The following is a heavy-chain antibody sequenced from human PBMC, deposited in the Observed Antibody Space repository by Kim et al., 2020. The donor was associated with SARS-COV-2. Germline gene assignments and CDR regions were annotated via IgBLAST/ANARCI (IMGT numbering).Heavy chain of an antibody. V-gene: IGHV3-21*04. D-gene: IGHD6-19*01. CDR1: GFTFSSYS. Sequence: GGSLRLSCAASGFTFSSYSMNWVRQAPGKGLEWVSSISSSSYIYYADSVKGRFTISRDNAKNSLYLQMNSLRAEDTAVYYCARGGPFVAVAGYWGQGTLVTVSS. CDR3: ARGGPFVAVAGY. CDR2: ISSSSYI. J-gene: IGHJ4*02.